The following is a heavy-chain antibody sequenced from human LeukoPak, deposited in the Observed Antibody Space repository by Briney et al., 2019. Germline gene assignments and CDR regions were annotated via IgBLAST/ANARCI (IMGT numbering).Heavy chain of an antibody. Sequence: PSENLSLTCTVSGGSISSYYWSWIRQPPGKGLEWIGYIYYSGSTNYNPSLKSRVTLSVDTSKNQFSLKLSSVTAADTAVYYCARSAGYYYDSSAYRYYFDYWGRGTLVTVSS. CDR2: IYYSGST. CDR3: ARSAGYYYDSSAYRYYFDY. CDR1: GGSISSYY. D-gene: IGHD3-22*01. J-gene: IGHJ4*02. V-gene: IGHV4-59*01.